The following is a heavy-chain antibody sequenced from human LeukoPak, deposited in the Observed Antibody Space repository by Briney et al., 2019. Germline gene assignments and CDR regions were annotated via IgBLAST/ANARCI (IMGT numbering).Heavy chain of an antibody. J-gene: IGHJ4*02. CDR2: TYWDDDT. CDR3: AHSRREEGYVSYY. CDR1: GLALNTSGLG. Sequence: SGPMLVKPTQTLTLTCSFSGLALNTSGLGVGWIRQPPGKALGWLRITYWDDDTRYSPSLTTRLTITKDTSRNQVVLAMTNVDTVDTATYYCAHSRREEGYVSYYWGQRILVTASS. V-gene: IGHV2-5*02. D-gene: IGHD5-12*01.